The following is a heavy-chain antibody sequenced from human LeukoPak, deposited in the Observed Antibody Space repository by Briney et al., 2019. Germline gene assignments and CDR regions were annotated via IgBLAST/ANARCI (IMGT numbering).Heavy chain of an antibody. V-gene: IGHV3-66*02. Sequence: GGSLRLSCAASGFTVSSNYMSWVRQAPGKGLEWVSVIYSGGSTYYADSVKGRFTISRDNSKNTLYLQMNSLRAEDTAVYYCARVPFGSGYYPGDHDVFDIWGQGTMVTVSS. CDR1: GFTVSSNY. D-gene: IGHD3-3*01. CDR3: ARVPFGSGYYPGDHDVFDI. CDR2: IYSGGST. J-gene: IGHJ3*02.